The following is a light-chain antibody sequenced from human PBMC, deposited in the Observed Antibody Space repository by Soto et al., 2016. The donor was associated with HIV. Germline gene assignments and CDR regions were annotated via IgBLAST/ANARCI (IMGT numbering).Light chain of an antibody. V-gene: IGLV3-21*03. J-gene: IGLJ2*01. CDR3: QVWDYSSDLHVV. Sequence: SYVLTQPPSVSVAPGKTARITCGGNNIGSKSVHWYQRKPGQAPVLVVYDDSDRPSGIPERFSGSNSASTATLTISRVEAGDEADYYCQVWDYSSDLHVVFGGGTKLSVL. CDR2: DDS. CDR1: NIGSKS.